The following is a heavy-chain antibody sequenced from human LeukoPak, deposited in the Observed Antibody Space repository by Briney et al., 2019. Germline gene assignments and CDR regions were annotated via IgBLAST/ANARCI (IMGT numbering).Heavy chain of an antibody. D-gene: IGHD3-10*01. J-gene: IGHJ3*02. V-gene: IGHV3-23*01. CDR3: AKGQMYYYGSGSNHDAYDI. CDR2: ISGSDGST. Sequence: GGSLRLSCAASGFTFSSYVMSWVRQALGKGLEWVSGISGSDGSTYYADSVKGRFTISRDNSKNTLYMQMNTLRAEDTAVYYCAKGQMYYYGSGSNHDAYDIWGQGTMVTVSS. CDR1: GFTFSSYV.